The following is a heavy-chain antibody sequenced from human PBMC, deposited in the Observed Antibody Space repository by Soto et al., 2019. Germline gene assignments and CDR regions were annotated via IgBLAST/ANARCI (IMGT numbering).Heavy chain of an antibody. V-gene: IGHV4-34*01. J-gene: IGHJ4*02. D-gene: IGHD1-7*01. CDR3: ASPRWNYIY. CDR2: MNDSGST. CDR1: GGSFSGYY. Sequence: QVQLQQWGAGLLKPSETLSLTCAVSGGSFSGYYWSWIRQPPGKGLEWIGEMNDSGSTKYNASLESRVAISVVTSKGHFSLTLTSVTAADTAVYYCASPRWNYIYWGQGTLVAVSS.